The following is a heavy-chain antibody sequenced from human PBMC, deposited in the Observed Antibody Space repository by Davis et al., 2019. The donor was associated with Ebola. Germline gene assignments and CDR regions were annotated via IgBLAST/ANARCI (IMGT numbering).Heavy chain of an antibody. CDR1: GLTITTNY. CDR2: ISGSAGTT. V-gene: IGHV3-23*01. D-gene: IGHD5-18*01. J-gene: IGHJ4*02. CDR3: AKHIQVSSYYDY. Sequence: GGSLRLSCAASGLTITTNYMNWVRQAPGKGLEWVSTISGSAGTTYYADSVRGRFTISRDNSKNTLYLQMNSLRAEDTAVYFCAKHIQVSSYYDYWGQGTLVTVSS.